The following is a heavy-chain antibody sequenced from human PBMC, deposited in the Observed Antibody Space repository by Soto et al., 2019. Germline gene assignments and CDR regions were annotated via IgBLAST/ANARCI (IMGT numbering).Heavy chain of an antibody. V-gene: IGHV2-5*01. D-gene: IGHD2-15*01. J-gene: IGHJ4*02. CDR3: AHSPVVVVAATGFDY. Sequence: QITLKESGPTLVKPTQTLTLTCTFSGFSLSTSGVGVCWIRQPPGKALEWLALIYWNDDKRYSPSLKSRLTITKDTSKNQVVLTMTHMDPVDTATYYCAHSPVVVVAATGFDYWGQGTLVTVSS. CDR2: IYWNDDK. CDR1: GFSLSTSGVG.